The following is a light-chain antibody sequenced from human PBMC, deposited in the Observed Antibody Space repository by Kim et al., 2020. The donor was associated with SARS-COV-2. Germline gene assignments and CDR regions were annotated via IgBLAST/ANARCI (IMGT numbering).Light chain of an antibody. CDR3: QVWDSSSVV. CDR1: NIGSKS. J-gene: IGLJ2*01. Sequence: SYELTQPPSVSVAPGETVRITCGGKNIGSKSVHWYQQKPGQAPVLVIYYDSDRPSGIPERFSGSNSGNTATLTISRVEAGDEADYYGQVWDSSSVVFGGGTQLTVL. CDR2: YDS. V-gene: IGLV3-21*04.